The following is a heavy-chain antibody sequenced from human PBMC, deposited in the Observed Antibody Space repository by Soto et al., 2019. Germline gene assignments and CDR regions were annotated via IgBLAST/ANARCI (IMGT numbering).Heavy chain of an antibody. CDR2: IYWDDDK. Sequence: SGPTLVNPTQTLTLTCTFSGFSLSSSGEAVGWIRLPPGKALEWLALIYWDDDKRYRPSLKSRLTITKDTSKDQVVLTMTNLDPVDTATYYCAHDWNVRGVVTFDFWGQGTMVTVSS. CDR3: AHDWNVRGVVTFDF. J-gene: IGHJ3*01. V-gene: IGHV2-5*02. D-gene: IGHD1-1*01. CDR1: GFSLSSSGEA.